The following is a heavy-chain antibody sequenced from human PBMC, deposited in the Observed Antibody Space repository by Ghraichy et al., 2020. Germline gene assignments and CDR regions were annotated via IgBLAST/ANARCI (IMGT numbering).Heavy chain of an antibody. CDR1: GYTFISYY. J-gene: IGHJ4*02. CDR3: ARAEQWPYFDY. CDR2: INPSGGST. D-gene: IGHD6-19*01. Sequence: ASVKVSCKASGYTFISYYMHWVRQAPGQGLEWMGIINPSGGSTSYAQKFQGRVTMTRDTSTSTVYMELSSLRSEDTAVYYCARAEQWPYFDYWGQGTLVTVSS. V-gene: IGHV1-46*01.